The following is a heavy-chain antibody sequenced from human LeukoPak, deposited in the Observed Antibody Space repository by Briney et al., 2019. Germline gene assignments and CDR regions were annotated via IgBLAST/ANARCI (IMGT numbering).Heavy chain of an antibody. J-gene: IGHJ4*02. V-gene: IGHV3-30*01. D-gene: IGHD6-13*01. CDR1: GCTFSSYA. Sequence: QPGESLTLSCAASGCTFSSYAMHWVRQAPGKGLEWVAAISYDGSNKYYADPVKGRFTISGSTSKNTMYLQMISLRAEDTAVYYCARVAIHGYSSSWYPYWGQGTLVTVSS. CDR3: ARVAIHGYSSSWYPY. CDR2: ISYDGSNK.